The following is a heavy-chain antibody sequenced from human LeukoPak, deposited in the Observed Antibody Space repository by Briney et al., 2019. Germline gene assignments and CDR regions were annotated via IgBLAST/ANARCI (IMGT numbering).Heavy chain of an antibody. Sequence: PSQTLSLTCTVSGGSISSGSYYWSWIRQPAGKGLEWIGRIYTSGSTNYNPSLKSRVTISVDTSKNQFSLKLSSVTAADTAVYYCARHFRDRYCSSTSCYGPDYWGQGTLVTVSS. V-gene: IGHV4-61*02. CDR2: IYTSGST. J-gene: IGHJ4*02. CDR1: GGSISSGSYY. CDR3: ARHFRDRYCSSTSCYGPDY. D-gene: IGHD2-2*01.